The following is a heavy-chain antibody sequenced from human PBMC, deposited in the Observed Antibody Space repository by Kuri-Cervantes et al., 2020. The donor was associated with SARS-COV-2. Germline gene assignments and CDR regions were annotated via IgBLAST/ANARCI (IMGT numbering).Heavy chain of an antibody. D-gene: IGHD3-3*01. CDR2: INAGNGNT. J-gene: IGHJ6*02. CDR3: ARGLDFWSGYYGMDV. Sequence: ASVKVSCKASGYTFTSYAMHWVRQAPGQRLEWMGWINAGNGNTKYSQKLQGRVTMTTDTSTSTAYMELRSLRSDDTAVYYCARGLDFWSGYYGMDVWGQGTTVTVSS. V-gene: IGHV1-3*01. CDR1: GYTFTSYA.